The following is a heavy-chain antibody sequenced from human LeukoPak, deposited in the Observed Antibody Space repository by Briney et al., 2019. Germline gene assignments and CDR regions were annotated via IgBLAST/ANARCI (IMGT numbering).Heavy chain of an antibody. CDR1: GFTFSSYA. J-gene: IGHJ4*02. CDR2: ISGSGGST. V-gene: IGHV3-23*01. CDR3: AHGGVVTGYFDY. D-gene: IGHD2-21*02. Sequence: GGSLRLSCAASGFTFSSYAMSWVRQAPGKGLEWVSAISGSGGSTYYADSVKGRFTISRDNSKNTLYLQMNSLRAEDTAVYYCAHGGVVTGYFDYWGQGTLVTVSS.